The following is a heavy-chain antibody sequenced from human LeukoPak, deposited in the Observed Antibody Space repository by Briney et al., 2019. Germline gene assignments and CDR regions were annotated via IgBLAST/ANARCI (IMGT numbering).Heavy chain of an antibody. Sequence: SETLSLTCTVSGGSITSYHWGCIRQPPGKGLELMGCIHYSGGTNYNPSLRSRLTISIDSSKNQFSLTLNSATAADTAVYYCARLGTTFDAFDLWDQGTMITVSS. CDR2: IHYSGGT. CDR3: ARLGTTFDAFDL. V-gene: IGHV4-59*13. D-gene: IGHD2/OR15-2a*01. CDR1: GGSITSYH. J-gene: IGHJ3*01.